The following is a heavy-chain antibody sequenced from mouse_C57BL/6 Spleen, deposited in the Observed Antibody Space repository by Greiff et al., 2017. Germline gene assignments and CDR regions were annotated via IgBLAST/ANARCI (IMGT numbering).Heavy chain of an antibody. J-gene: IGHJ4*01. Sequence: VQLQQSGAELMKPGASVKLSCTATGYTFTGYWIAWVKQRPGHGLEWIGEIFPGSGSINYNEKFKGRATFTADTSYNTSYMQLSSMSTEYSAIYYCARDYGSSYDYAMDYWGQGTSVTVSS. CDR2: IFPGSGSI. D-gene: IGHD1-1*01. CDR3: ARDYGSSYDYAMDY. V-gene: IGHV1-9*01. CDR1: GYTFTGYW.